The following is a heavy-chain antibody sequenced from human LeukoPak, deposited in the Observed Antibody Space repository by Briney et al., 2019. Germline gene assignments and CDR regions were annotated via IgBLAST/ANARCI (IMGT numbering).Heavy chain of an antibody. V-gene: IGHV4-39*07. CDR1: GGSISSSSYY. J-gene: IGHJ6*03. CDR3: ARIVGDYYYYYYMDV. CDR2: IYYSGST. D-gene: IGHD3-16*01. Sequence: PSETLSLTCTVSGGSISSSSYYWGWIRQPPGKGLEWIGSIYYSGSTNYNPSLKSRVTISVDTSKNQFSLKLSSVTAADTAVYYCARIVGDYYYYYYMDVWGKGTTVTVSS.